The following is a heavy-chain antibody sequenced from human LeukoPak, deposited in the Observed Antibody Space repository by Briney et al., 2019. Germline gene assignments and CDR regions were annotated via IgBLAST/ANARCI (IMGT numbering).Heavy chain of an antibody. Sequence: SVKVSCKAAGGTFSSYAISWVRQGPGQGREWMGGIIPIFGTANYAQKFQGRVTITADESTSTAYMELSSLRSEDTAVYYCARELNVDTARRLDYWGQGTPVTVSS. D-gene: IGHD5-18*01. V-gene: IGHV1-69*01. CDR3: ARELNVDTARRLDY. CDR1: GGTFSSYA. CDR2: IIPIFGTA. J-gene: IGHJ4*02.